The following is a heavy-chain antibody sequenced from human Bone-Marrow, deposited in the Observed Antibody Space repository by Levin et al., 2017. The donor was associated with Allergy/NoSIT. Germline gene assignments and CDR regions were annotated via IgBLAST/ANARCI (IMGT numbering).Heavy chain of an antibody. CDR2: ITWNSGNI. CDR3: TKDSETRVDTPLVTAFDS. V-gene: IGHV3-9*01. CDR1: FFPFFSSS. D-gene: IGHD5-18*01. Sequence: LSFSFSFFPFFSSSLHWVRQVPAKGLEWVSGITWNSGNIIYADSLKGRFTISLPPRKNSLYLQVNSLKPDDTALYFWTKDSETRVDTPLVTAFDSWGQGTLVTFSS. J-gene: IGHJ4*02.